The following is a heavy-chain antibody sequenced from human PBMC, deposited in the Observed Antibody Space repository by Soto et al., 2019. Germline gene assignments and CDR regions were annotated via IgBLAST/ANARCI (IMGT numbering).Heavy chain of an antibody. CDR1: GFTFSSYW. V-gene: IGHV3-7*01. J-gene: IGHJ6*02. Sequence: EVQLVESGGGLVQPGGSLRLSCAASGFTFSSYWMSWVRQAPGKGLEWVANIKEDGSEIYYVDSVKGRFTISRDNAKNSLYLQMNSLRAEDTAVYYCVRRKEVYYYGMDVWGQGTTVTVSS. CDR3: VRRKEVYYYGMDV. CDR2: IKEDGSEI.